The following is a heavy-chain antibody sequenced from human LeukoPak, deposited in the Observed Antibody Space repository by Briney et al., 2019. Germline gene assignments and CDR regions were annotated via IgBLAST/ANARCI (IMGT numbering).Heavy chain of an antibody. J-gene: IGHJ4*02. CDR3: AREDDYGSGFDY. Sequence: GGSLRLSCAASGFTFSSYWMHWVRQAPGKGLVWVSRINSDGSSTSYADSVKGRFTISRDNAKNSLYLQMNSLRAEDTAVYYCAREDDYGSGFDYWGQGTLVTVSS. CDR2: INSDGSST. D-gene: IGHD3-10*01. V-gene: IGHV3-74*01. CDR1: GFTFSSYW.